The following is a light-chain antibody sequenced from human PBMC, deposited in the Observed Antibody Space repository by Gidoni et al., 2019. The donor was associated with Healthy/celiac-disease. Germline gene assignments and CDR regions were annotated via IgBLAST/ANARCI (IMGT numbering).Light chain of an antibody. CDR1: SSDVGSYNL. Sequence: QSALTQPASVSGSPGQSITISCTGTSSDVGSYNLVSWYQQHPGKAPKLMIYEGSKRPSGVSNRFSGSNSGNTASLTISGLQAEDAADYYCCSYAGSTTWVFGGGTKLTVL. CDR2: EGS. V-gene: IGLV2-23*01. CDR3: CSYAGSTTWV. J-gene: IGLJ2*01.